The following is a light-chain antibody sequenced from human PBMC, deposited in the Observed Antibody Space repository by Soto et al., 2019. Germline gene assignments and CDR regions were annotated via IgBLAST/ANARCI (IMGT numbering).Light chain of an antibody. V-gene: IGKV3-20*01. J-gene: IGKJ1*01. CDR3: QQYGRSPPT. Sequence: EIVFTQSPGTLSLSPGERATLSCRASQSVSSGFLAWYQQRPGRAPRLLIYGASSRATGIPDRFSGSGSGTDFTLTISRLEPEDSAVYYCQQYGRSPPTFGQGTKVDIK. CDR1: QSVSSGF. CDR2: GAS.